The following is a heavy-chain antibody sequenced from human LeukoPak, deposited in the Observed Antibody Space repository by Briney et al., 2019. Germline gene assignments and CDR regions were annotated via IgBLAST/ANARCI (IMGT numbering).Heavy chain of an antibody. D-gene: IGHD6-19*01. J-gene: IGHJ4*02. CDR2: IYYSGST. CDR3: ARSSGVAGTPPRPALCYFDY. CDR1: GGSVGSAGYY. Sequence: SETLSLTCSVSGGSVGSAGYYWSWIRQPPGKGLEWTGYIYYSGSTNYNPSLKSRVTISVDTSKNQFSLKLSSVTAADTAVYYCARSSGVAGTPPRPALCYFDYWGQGTLVTVSS. V-gene: IGHV4-61*08.